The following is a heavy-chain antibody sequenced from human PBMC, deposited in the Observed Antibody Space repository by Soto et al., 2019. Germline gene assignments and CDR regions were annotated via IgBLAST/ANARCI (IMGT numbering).Heavy chain of an antibody. CDR1: GFTSNTYN. J-gene: IGHJ6*02. V-gene: IGHV3-21*01. Sequence: EVQLVESGGGLVKPGGSLRLSCAVSGFTSNTYNMNWVRQAPGKGLEWVSSISSSSSYIYYADSVKGRFTISRDNAKNSLYLQMNSLRAEATAVYYCARDRISSTWGNYYYGMDVWGQGTTVTVSS. D-gene: IGHD6-13*01. CDR3: ARDRISSTWGNYYYGMDV. CDR2: ISSSSSYI.